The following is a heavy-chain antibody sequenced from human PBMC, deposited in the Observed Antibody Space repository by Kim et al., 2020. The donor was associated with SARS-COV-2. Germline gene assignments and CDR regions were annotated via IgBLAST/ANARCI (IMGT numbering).Heavy chain of an antibody. Sequence: AQKFQGRVTITADKSTSTAYMELSSLRSEDTAVYYCARDSHYGDYPLFDYWGQGTLVTVSS. D-gene: IGHD4-17*01. V-gene: IGHV1-69*04. J-gene: IGHJ4*02. CDR3: ARDSHYGDYPLFDY.